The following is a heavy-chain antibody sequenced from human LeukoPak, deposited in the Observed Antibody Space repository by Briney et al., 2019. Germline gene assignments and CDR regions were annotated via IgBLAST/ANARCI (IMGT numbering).Heavy chain of an antibody. D-gene: IGHD3-9*01. CDR2: KKQDGSEK. CDR1: GLTFISYW. J-gene: IGHJ4*02. CDR3: AREGRLRYFDWLLIGY. Sequence: PGGPLRLPGAALGLTFISYWMSWVGRAPGKGLGWVANKKQDGSEKYYVDSVKGRFTISRDNAKNSLYLQMNSLRAEDTAVYYCAREGRLRYFDWLLIGYWGQGTLVTVSS. V-gene: IGHV3-7*01.